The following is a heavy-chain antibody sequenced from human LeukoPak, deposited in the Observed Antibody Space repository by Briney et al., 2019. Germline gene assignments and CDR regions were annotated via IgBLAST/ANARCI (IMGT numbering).Heavy chain of an antibody. CDR3: VRDRTKYCSSTSCPLDY. CDR1: GYTFTSYG. J-gene: IGHJ4*02. D-gene: IGHD2-2*01. Sequence: GASVKVSCKASGYTFTSYGISWVRQAPGQGLEWMGWINPHGGGTNYAQKFQGRVTMTRDTSISTAYMELSRLRSDDTAVYYCVRDRTKYCSSTSCPLDYWGQGTLATVSS. V-gene: IGHV1-2*02. CDR2: INPHGGGT.